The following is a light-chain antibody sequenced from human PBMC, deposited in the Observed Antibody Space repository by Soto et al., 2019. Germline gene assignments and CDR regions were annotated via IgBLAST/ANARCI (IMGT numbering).Light chain of an antibody. CDR1: QSVSSR. V-gene: IGKV3-11*01. CDR2: DAS. CDR3: QQRSDSIT. Sequence: EIVLTQSPGTLSLSPGERATLSCRASQSVSSRLAWYQHKPGQTPRLLIYDASTRAPGIPARFSGRGSGADFTLTISSLEPEDFAVYYCQQRSDSITFGQGTRLEIK. J-gene: IGKJ5*01.